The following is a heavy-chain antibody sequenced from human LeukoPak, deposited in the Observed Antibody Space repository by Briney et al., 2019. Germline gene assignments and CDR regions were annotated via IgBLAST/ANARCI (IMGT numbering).Heavy chain of an antibody. Sequence: GGSLRLSCAASGFTFSSYAMNWVRQAPGKGLEWVSTISGGGGSTYYADSVKGRFTISRDNSKNTLFLQMSSLRAEDTAVYYCAKGLRDVDTAMVNWGQGTLVTVSS. CDR3: AKGLRDVDTAMVN. D-gene: IGHD5-18*01. V-gene: IGHV3-23*01. CDR2: ISGGGGST. CDR1: GFTFSSYA. J-gene: IGHJ4*02.